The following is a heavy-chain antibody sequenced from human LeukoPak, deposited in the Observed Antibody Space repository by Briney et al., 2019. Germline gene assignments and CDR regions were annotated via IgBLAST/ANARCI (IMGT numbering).Heavy chain of an antibody. Sequence: ASVKVSCKVSGYTLTELSMFWVRQAPGKGLEWMGSFDPEDGQTVYAQKFQGRVTMTDDTSTDTAYMELSSLRSEDTAVYYCATGYLVTAGLMDVWGQGTTVSVSS. J-gene: IGHJ6*02. V-gene: IGHV1-24*01. D-gene: IGHD6-13*01. CDR3: ATGYLVTAGLMDV. CDR2: FDPEDGQT. CDR1: GYTLTELS.